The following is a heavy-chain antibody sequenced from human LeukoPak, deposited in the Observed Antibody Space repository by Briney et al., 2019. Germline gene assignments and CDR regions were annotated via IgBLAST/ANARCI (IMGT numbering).Heavy chain of an antibody. CDR3: ARDSYFDY. CDR2: INHSGST. CDR1: GGSFSGYY. Sequence: SETLSLTCTVYGGSFSGYYWSWIRQPPGKGLEWIGEINHSGSTNYNPSLKSRVTISVDTSKNQFSLKLSSVTAADTAVYYCARDSYFDYWGQGTLVTVSS. V-gene: IGHV4-34*01. J-gene: IGHJ4*02.